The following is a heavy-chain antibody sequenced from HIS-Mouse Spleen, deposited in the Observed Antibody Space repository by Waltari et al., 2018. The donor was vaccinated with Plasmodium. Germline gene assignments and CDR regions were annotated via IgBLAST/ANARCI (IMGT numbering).Heavy chain of an antibody. V-gene: IGHV4-34*01. D-gene: IGHD3-3*01. CDR1: GGSFRGYS. J-gene: IGHJ2*01. CDR2: IKHSGST. CDR3: ARVTSSGVYWYFDL. Sequence: QVQLQQWGEGLLKPSETLSLTCAVYGGSFRGYSWGWIRQLPWKGLEWIGEIKHSGSTNYNPSLKSRVTISVDTSKNQFSLKLSSVTAADTAVYYCARVTSSGVYWYFDLWGRGTLVTVSS.